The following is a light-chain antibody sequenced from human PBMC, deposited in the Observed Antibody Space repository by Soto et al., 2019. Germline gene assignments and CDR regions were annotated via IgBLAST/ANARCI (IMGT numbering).Light chain of an antibody. Sequence: QSVVTQPRSVSAAPGQKVTISCFGSRSNIGNNYVSWYQQLPGTAPTLLIYENNKRPSGIPDRFSGSKSGTSATLGVTGLQTGDEADYYCGTWDSSLSAGYVFGTGTKVTVL. CDR1: RSNIGNNY. CDR3: GTWDSSLSAGYV. CDR2: ENN. J-gene: IGLJ1*01. V-gene: IGLV1-51*02.